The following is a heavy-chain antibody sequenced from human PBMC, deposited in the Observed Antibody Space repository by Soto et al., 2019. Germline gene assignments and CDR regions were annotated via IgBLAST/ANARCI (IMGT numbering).Heavy chain of an antibody. CDR3: ARTCSGGTCSFDY. CDR1: GFTVSSNY. J-gene: IGHJ4*02. D-gene: IGHD2-15*01. Sequence: EVQVVESGGGLVQPGGSLRLSCAASGFTVSSNYMSWVRQAPGKGLEWVSVIYSGGSTYYADSVKGRFTISRDNSENTLYLQMNSLRAEDTAVYYCARTCSGGTCSFDYWGQGTLVTVSS. CDR2: IYSGGST. V-gene: IGHV3-66*01.